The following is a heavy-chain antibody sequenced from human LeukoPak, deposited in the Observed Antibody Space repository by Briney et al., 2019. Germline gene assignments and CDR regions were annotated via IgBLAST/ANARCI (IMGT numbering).Heavy chain of an antibody. D-gene: IGHD2-2*01. J-gene: IGHJ4*02. CDR3: ARSIPAGNRR. CDR2: ISSSGSTI. Sequence: GGSLRLSCAASGSTFSDYYMSWIRQAPGKGLEWVSYISSSGSTIDYADSVKGRFTISRDSAKNSLYLQMNSLRAEDTAVYYCARSIPAGNRRWGQGTLVTVSS. CDR1: GSTFSDYY. V-gene: IGHV3-11*01.